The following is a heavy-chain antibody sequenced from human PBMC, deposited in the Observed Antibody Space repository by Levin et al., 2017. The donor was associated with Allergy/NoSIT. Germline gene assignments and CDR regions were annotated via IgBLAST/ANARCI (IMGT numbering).Heavy chain of an antibody. CDR3: ARWTCSSTSCSATNYYSYYMDD. CDR1: GFTFSSYS. J-gene: IGHJ6*03. V-gene: IGHV3-21*04. CDR2: ISSSSTYI. Sequence: ASVKVSCAASGFTFSSYSINWVRQAPGKGLEWVSSISSSSTYIYYADSVKGRFTISRDNAKNSLYLQMNSLRAEDTAVYYCARWTCSSTSCSATNYYSYYMDDWGKGTTVTVSS. D-gene: IGHD2-2*01.